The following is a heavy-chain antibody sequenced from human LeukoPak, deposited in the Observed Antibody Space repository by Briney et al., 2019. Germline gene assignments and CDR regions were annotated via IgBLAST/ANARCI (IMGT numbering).Heavy chain of an antibody. CDR2: IYPGDSDT. Sequence: PGESLKISCKGSGYSFTSYWIGWVRQMPGKGLEWMGIIYPGDSDTRYSPSFQGQVTISADKSLSTAYLQWSSLKASDTAMYYCARPRIAAAGSGVYYFDYWGQGTLVTVSS. V-gene: IGHV5-51*01. CDR3: ARPRIAAAGSGVYYFDY. J-gene: IGHJ4*02. CDR1: GYSFTSYW. D-gene: IGHD6-13*01.